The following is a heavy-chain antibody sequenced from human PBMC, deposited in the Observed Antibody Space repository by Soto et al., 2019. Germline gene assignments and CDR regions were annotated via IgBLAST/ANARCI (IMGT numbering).Heavy chain of an antibody. Sequence: PGGSLRPACAASGFTFSSYGMSWVRQAPGKGLDWVSAISGSGGSTYYAESVKGRFTISRDNSKNTPYLQRNSLRAEDTAVYYCAKAPRVVINDYWGQGTLVTVSS. V-gene: IGHV3-23*01. CDR2: ISGSGGST. D-gene: IGHD3-3*01. J-gene: IGHJ4*02. CDR3: AKAPRVVINDY. CDR1: GFTFSSYG.